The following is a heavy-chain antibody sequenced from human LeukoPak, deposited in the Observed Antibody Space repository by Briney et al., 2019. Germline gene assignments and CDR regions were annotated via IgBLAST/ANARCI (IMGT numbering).Heavy chain of an antibody. CDR2: ISSRSSYV. V-gene: IGHV3-21*01. CDR1: GFTFSDYS. Sequence: PGGSLRLSCAASGFTFSDYSMNGVREGPGKGLEWGSYISSRSSYVYNADSVKGRFTISRDNAKNSLYLQMNSLRAEDTAVYYCARPRGYSDDDAFDIWGQGTMVTVSS. D-gene: IGHD5-12*01. CDR3: ARPRGYSDDDAFDI. J-gene: IGHJ3*02.